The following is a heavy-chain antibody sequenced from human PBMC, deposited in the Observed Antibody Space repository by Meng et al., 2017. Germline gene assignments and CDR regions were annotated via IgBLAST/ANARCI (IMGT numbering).Heavy chain of an antibody. CDR1: GGSFIGYY. D-gene: IGHD2-21*02. V-gene: IGHV4-34*01. Sequence: QVHLQQGGAGLLKPSETLSLTCPVYGGSFIGYYWSGIRQPPGKGLEWIGEINHSGSTNYNPSLKSRVTISVDTSKNQFSLKLSSVTAADTAVYYCARDTVEAYCGGDCCPLGYWGQGTLVTVSS. CDR3: ARDTVEAYCGGDCCPLGY. J-gene: IGHJ4*02. CDR2: INHSGST.